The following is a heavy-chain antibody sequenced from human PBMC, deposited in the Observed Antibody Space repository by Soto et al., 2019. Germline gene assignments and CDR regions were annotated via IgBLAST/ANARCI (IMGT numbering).Heavy chain of an antibody. CDR3: AKGDYEPGSYYKNNWFDP. CDR2: ISGSGGST. J-gene: IGHJ5*02. D-gene: IGHD3-10*01. CDR1: GFTFSSYA. V-gene: IGHV3-23*01. Sequence: PGGSLRLSCAASGFTFSSYAMSWVRQAPGKGLEWVSAISGSGGSTYYADSVKGRFTISRDNSKNTLYLQMNSLRAEDTAVYYCAKGDYEPGSYYKNNWFDPWGQGTLVTVSS.